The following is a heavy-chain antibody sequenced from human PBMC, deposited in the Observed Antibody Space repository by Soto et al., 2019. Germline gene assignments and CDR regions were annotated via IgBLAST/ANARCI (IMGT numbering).Heavy chain of an antibody. CDR2: ISYDGSNK. V-gene: IGHV3-30*18. J-gene: IGHJ4*02. Sequence: GWSLRLSCSASVFTCSSYGMHWFRQAPGKGLEWVAVISYDGSNKYYADSVKGRFTISRDNSKNTLYLQMNSLRAEDTAVYYCAKGRAFRGWWLFDYWGQGTLVTVSS. D-gene: IGHD6-19*01. CDR1: VFTCSSYG. CDR3: AKGRAFRGWWLFDY.